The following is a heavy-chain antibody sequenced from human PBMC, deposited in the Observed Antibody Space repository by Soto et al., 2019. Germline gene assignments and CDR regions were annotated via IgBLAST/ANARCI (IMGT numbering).Heavy chain of an antibody. J-gene: IGHJ4*02. CDR2: IIPIFGTA. V-gene: IGHV1-69*12. D-gene: IGHD5-18*01. Sequence: QVQLVQSGAEVKKPGSSVKVSCKASGGTFSSYAISWVRQAPGQGIEWMGGIIPIFGTANYAQKFQGRVTITADEYTSTAHMELRSLRSEDTAVYYCARDVVGKVDTAMYDWCQGNLVTVSS. CDR1: GGTFSSYA. CDR3: ARDVVGKVDTAMYD.